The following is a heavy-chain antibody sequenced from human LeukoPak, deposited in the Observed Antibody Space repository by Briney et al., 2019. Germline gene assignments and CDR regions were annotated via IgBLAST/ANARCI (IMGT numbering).Heavy chain of an antibody. CDR1: GFTFSSYG. CDR2: ISGAGHTT. V-gene: IGHV3-23*01. J-gene: IGHJ4*02. D-gene: IGHD6-19*01. CDR3: AKGGVVYSSPQDF. Sequence: GGSLRLSCAASGFTFSSYGMHWVRQAPGKGLEWVSSISGAGHTTYYADSGKGRFTISRDDSKNILYLQMNSLRVEDTAFYYCAKGGVVYSSPQDFWGQGTLVTVSS.